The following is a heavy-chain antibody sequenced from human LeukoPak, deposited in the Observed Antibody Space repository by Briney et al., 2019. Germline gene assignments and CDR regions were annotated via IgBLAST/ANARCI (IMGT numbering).Heavy chain of an antibody. CDR1: GYTFSSYY. D-gene: IGHD2-21*01. CDR3: ARAAVVMANFFNY. J-gene: IGHJ4*02. CDR2: FNPSGGST. V-gene: IGHV1-46*01. Sequence: ASVKVSCKASGYTFSSYYMHWVRQAPGQGLEWMGIFNPSGGSTSYAQKFQGRVTMPRDTSTSTVYMGLSSLRSEDTAVYYCARAAVVMANFFNYWARGTLVTVSS.